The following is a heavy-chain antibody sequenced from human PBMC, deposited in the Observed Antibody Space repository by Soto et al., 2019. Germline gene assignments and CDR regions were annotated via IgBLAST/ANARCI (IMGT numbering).Heavy chain of an antibody. Sequence: QLQLQESGSGLVKPSQTLSLTCAVSGGSISSGGYSWSWIRQPPGKGLEWIGYIYHSGSTYYNPSLKSRVTISVDRSKNQFSLKLGSVTAADTAVYYCARGASYSYDSSGYYYFDYWGQGTLVTVSS. CDR3: ARGASYSYDSSGYYYFDY. D-gene: IGHD3-22*01. CDR2: IYHSGST. V-gene: IGHV4-30-2*01. CDR1: GGSISSGGYS. J-gene: IGHJ4*02.